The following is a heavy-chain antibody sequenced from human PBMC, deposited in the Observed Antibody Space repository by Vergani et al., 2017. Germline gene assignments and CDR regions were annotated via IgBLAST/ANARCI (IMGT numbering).Heavy chain of an antibody. CDR1: GFTVSGNY. CDR2: IYSGDET. D-gene: IGHD3-10*01. Sequence: ELQLVESGGGLVQPGGSLRLSCAASGFTVSGNYMTWVRQAPGKGLEWVSHIYSGDETSYAASVKSRVTISRDTSKNTRHLQINNLRVEDTAVYYCARGNCYGSGTYVDPWGQGTLVTVSS. CDR3: ARGNCYGSGTYVDP. J-gene: IGHJ5*02. V-gene: IGHV3-66*02.